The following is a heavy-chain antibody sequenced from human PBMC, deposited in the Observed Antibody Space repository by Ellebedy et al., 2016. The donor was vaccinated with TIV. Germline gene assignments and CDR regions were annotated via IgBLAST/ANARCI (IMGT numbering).Heavy chain of an antibody. V-gene: IGHV1-2*02. CDR3: ARVPGSEDWFGP. CDR2: INPYSGDT. Sequence: ASVKVSCKASGYSFTGYYVHWVRQAPGQGLEWMGWINPYSGDTNYAQKFQGRVTMTGDTSISTAYMELSRLTSDDTAVYYCARVPGSEDWFGPWGQGTLVTVSS. CDR1: GYSFTGYY. J-gene: IGHJ5*02.